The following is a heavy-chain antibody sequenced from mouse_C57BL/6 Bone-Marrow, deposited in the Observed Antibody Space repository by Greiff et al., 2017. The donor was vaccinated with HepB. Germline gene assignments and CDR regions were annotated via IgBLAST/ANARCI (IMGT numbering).Heavy chain of an antibody. J-gene: IGHJ4*01. CDR2: IDPSDSET. CDR1: GYTFTSYW. CDR3: ATRIYYGNHYYAMDY. V-gene: IGHV1-52*01. Sequence: QVQLQQPGAELVRPGSSVKLSCKASGYTFTSYWMHWVKQRPIQGLEWIGNIDPSDSETHYNQKFKDKATLTVDKSSSTAYMQLSSLTSEDSAVYYCATRIYYGNHYYAMDYWGQGTSVTVSS. D-gene: IGHD2-1*01.